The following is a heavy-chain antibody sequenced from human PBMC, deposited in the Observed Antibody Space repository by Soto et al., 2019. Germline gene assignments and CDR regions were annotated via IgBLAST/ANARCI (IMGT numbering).Heavy chain of an antibody. CDR3: ARDVKGSSSWYDGDAFDI. V-gene: IGHV1-69*13. CDR1: GGTFSSYA. Sequence: ASVKVSCKASGGTFSSYAISWVRQAPGQGLEWMGGIIPIFGTANYAQKFQGRVTITADESTSTAYMELSSLRSEDTAVYYCARDVKGSSSWYDGDAFDIWGQGTMVTASS. J-gene: IGHJ3*02. CDR2: IIPIFGTA. D-gene: IGHD6-13*01.